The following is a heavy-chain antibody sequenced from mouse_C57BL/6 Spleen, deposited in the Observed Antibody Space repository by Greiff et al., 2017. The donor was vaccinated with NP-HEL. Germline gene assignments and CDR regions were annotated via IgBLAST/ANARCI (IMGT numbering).Heavy chain of an antibody. V-gene: IGHV5-6*01. Sequence: VQLKESGGDLVKPGGSLKLSCAASGFTFSSYGMSWVRQTPDKRLEWVATISSGGSYTYYPDSVKGRFTISRDNAKNTLYLQMSSLKSEDTAMYYCARHGTMVTTFAYWGQGTLVTVSA. J-gene: IGHJ3*01. D-gene: IGHD2-2*01. CDR1: GFTFSSYG. CDR2: ISSGGSYT. CDR3: ARHGTMVTTFAY.